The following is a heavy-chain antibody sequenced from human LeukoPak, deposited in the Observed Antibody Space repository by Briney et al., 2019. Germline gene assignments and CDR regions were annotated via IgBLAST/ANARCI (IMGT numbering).Heavy chain of an antibody. J-gene: IGHJ6*02. Sequence: PGGSLRLSCAASGFTFSSYGMHWVRQAPGKGLEWVSVIFSGGSTYFADSVKGRFTISRENSKNTLYLQMNSLRAKDTAVYYCARHSYSRYYYGMDVWGQGTTVTVSS. CDR3: ARHSYSRYYYGMDV. V-gene: IGHV3-NL1*01. CDR2: IFSGGST. D-gene: IGHD2-15*01. CDR1: GFTFSSYG.